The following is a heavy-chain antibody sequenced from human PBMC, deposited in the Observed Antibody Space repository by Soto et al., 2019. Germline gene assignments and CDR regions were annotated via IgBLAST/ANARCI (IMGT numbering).Heavy chain of an antibody. D-gene: IGHD3-3*02. CDR2: ISSSGRAI. CDR1: GFTFSSYA. J-gene: IGHJ4*02. V-gene: IGHV3-48*03. Sequence: LRLSCAASGFTFSSYAMSWVRQAPGKGLEWISYISSSGRAIYYAESVKGRFTISRDTVKNSLFLHMDSLRVEDTAVYYCVARRWLQSFFDYWGQGTQVTVSS. CDR3: VARRWLQSFFDY.